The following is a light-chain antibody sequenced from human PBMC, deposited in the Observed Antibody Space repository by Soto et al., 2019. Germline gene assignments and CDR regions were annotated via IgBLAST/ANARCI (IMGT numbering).Light chain of an antibody. V-gene: IGLV1-47*01. J-gene: IGLJ3*02. CDR1: SSNIGSNY. Sequence: QSVLTQPPSASGTPGQRVTISCSGSSSNIGSNYVYWYQQLPGTAPKLLIYRNSLRPSGVPDRFSGSKSGTSASLAISGLRSEDEADYYCAAWDDSLSGGVFGGGTRVTVL. CDR2: RNS. CDR3: AAWDDSLSGGV.